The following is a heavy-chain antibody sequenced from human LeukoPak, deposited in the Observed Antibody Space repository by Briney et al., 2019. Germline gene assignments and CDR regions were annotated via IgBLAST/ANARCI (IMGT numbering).Heavy chain of an antibody. Sequence: GGSLRLSCAASGFTASSNYMSWVRQAPGKGLEWVSVIYSGGSTYYADSVKGRFTISRDNSKNTLYLQMNSLRAEDTAVYYCAREWFGEFYDYWGQGTLVTVSS. D-gene: IGHD3-10*01. CDR3: AREWFGEFYDY. J-gene: IGHJ4*02. CDR2: IYSGGST. V-gene: IGHV3-53*01. CDR1: GFTASSNY.